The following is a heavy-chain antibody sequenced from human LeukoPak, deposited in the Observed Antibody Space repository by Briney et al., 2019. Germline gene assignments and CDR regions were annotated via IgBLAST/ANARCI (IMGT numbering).Heavy chain of an antibody. Sequence: SETLSLTCAVSGGSISSSNYYWGWIRQPPGQGLEWIGSIYYSGNTYYNPSLKSRVTISVDTSKNQFSLKLSSVTATDTAVYYCARRRAGRDWFDSWGQGTLVTVSS. CDR3: ARRRAGRDWFDS. D-gene: IGHD6-19*01. V-gene: IGHV4-39*01. CDR1: GGSISSSNYY. CDR2: IYYSGNT. J-gene: IGHJ5*01.